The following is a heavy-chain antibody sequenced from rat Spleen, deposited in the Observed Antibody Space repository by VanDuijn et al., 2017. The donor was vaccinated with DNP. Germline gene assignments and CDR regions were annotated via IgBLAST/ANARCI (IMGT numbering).Heavy chain of an antibody. Sequence: EVQLQESGPGLVKPSQSLSLTCSVTAYSITTNYWGWIRKFPGNKMEWIGHISYSGSTSYNPSLKSRISITRDTSKNQFFLQLNSVTTEDTATYYCARYWVQLGYAMDAWGQGTSVTVSS. J-gene: IGHJ4*01. V-gene: IGHV3-1*01. D-gene: IGHD1-5*01. CDR3: ARYWVQLGYAMDA. CDR2: ISYSGST. CDR1: AYSITTNY.